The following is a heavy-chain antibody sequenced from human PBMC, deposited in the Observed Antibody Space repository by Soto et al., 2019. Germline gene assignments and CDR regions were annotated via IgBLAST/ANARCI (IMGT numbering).Heavy chain of an antibody. V-gene: IGHV3-7*03. D-gene: IGHD2-2*02. CDR2: IKQDGSEK. J-gene: IGHJ4*02. CDR3: ARDHAPRMYQLLYRGGIAAAAYFDY. Sequence: EVQLVESGGGLVQPGGSLRLSCAASGFTFSSYWMSWVRQAPGKGLEWVANIKQDGSEKYYVDSVKGRFTISRDNAKNSLYLQMNSLRAEDTAVYYFARDHAPRMYQLLYRGGIAAAAYFDYCGQGPLVTVSS. CDR1: GFTFSSYW.